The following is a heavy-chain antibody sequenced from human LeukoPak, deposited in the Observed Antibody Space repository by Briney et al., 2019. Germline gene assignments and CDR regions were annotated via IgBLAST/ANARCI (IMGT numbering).Heavy chain of an antibody. Sequence: GSLRLSCAASGFTVSSNYMSWVRQAPGKGLEWVSVIYSGGSTYYADSVKGRFTISRDNSKNTLYLQMNSLRAEDTAVYYCARDQGDILTGYYDAFDIWGQGTMVTVSS. V-gene: IGHV3-66*01. J-gene: IGHJ3*02. CDR1: GFTVSSNY. CDR3: ARDQGDILTGYYDAFDI. D-gene: IGHD3-9*01. CDR2: IYSGGST.